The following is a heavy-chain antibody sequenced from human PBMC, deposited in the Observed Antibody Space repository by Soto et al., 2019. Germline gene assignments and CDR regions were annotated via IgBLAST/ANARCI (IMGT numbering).Heavy chain of an antibody. Sequence: EVQLLESGGGLVQPGGSLRLSCAASGFSFSDYSMTWVRQAPGRGLEWVSTLTPAGTTFYADSVKGRFTISRDNYRNTLSLQMYNLRADDTASYYCAKRATTVPTPGNYFDCWGQGTLVTVSS. V-gene: IGHV3-23*01. D-gene: IGHD2-15*01. CDR1: GFSFSDYS. CDR3: AKRATTVPTPGNYFDC. J-gene: IGHJ4*02. CDR2: LTPAGTT.